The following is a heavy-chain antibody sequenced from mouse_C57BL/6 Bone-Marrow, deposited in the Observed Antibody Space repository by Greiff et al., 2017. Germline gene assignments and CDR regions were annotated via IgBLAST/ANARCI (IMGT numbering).Heavy chain of an antibody. D-gene: IGHD1-1*01. CDR3: ATLYYYGSSYDAMDY. Sequence: EVQLVEPGGGLVKPGGSLKLSCAASGFTFSDYGMHWVRQAPEKGLEWVAYISSCSSTIYYADTVKGRFTISRDTAKNTLFLQMTSLRSEDTAMYYCATLYYYGSSYDAMDYWGQGTSVTVSS. CDR2: ISSCSSTI. CDR1: GFTFSDYG. J-gene: IGHJ4*01. V-gene: IGHV5-17*01.